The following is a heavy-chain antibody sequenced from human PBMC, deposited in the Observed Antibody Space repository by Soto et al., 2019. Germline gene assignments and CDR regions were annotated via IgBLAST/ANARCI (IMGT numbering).Heavy chain of an antibody. CDR2: IYRTGST. CDR3: ASRDPGTSVDY. D-gene: IGHD1-7*01. CDR1: GCSFTSNNW. V-gene: IGHV4-4*02. J-gene: IGHJ4*02. Sequence: XETLSLTCAVAGCSFTSNNWWTWVRQPPGQGLEWIGEIYRTGSTNYNPSLKSRVTISLDKSENQFSLKVTSLTAADTAVYYCASRDPGTSVDYWGQGTLVTVSS.